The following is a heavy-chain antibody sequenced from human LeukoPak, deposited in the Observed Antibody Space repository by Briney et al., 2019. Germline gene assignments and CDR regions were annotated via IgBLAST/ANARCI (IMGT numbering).Heavy chain of an antibody. J-gene: IGHJ4*02. V-gene: IGHV4-4*07. D-gene: IGHD5-18*01. CDR1: GDSISRYY. CDR3: ARSGYSYAFDY. CDR2: IYNGGII. Sequence: SETLSLTCTVSGDSISRYYWSWIRQPAGKGLEWIGRIYNGGIITYNPSLKSRVTMSIDTSNNQFSLKLSSVTAADTAVYYCARSGYSYAFDYWGQGTLVTVSS.